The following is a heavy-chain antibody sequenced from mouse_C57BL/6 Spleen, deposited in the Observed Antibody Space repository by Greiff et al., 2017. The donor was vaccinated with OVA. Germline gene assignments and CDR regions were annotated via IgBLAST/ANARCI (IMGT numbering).Heavy chain of an antibody. J-gene: IGHJ3*01. Sequence: VQRVESGAELVKPGASVKMSCKASGYTFTSYWITWVKQRPGQGLEWIGDIYPGSGSTNYNEKFKSKATLTVDTSSSTAYMQLSSLTSEDSAVYYCARSQLGEGFAYWGQGTLVTVSA. CDR3: ARSQLGEGFAY. CDR1: GYTFTSYW. V-gene: IGHV1-55*01. D-gene: IGHD4-1*02. CDR2: IYPGSGST.